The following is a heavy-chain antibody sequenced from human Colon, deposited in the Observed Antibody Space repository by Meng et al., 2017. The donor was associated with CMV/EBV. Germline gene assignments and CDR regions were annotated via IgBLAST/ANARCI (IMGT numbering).Heavy chain of an antibody. CDR3: AKRDFSDSRDFCPLFDY. J-gene: IGHJ4*02. V-gene: IGHV3-23*01. CDR1: FPFRYYA. D-gene: IGHD3-22*01. Sequence: FPFRYYAMAGVSEAPGEGLEWVSRIRGSAGSTFEEDSVKDRFIICKDNSKNTLYLQKNSLRAEDTAVYFCAKRDFSDSRDFCPLFDYWGQGALVTVSS. CDR2: IRGSAGST.